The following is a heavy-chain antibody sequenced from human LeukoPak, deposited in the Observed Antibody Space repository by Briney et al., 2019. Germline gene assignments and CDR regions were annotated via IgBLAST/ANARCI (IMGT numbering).Heavy chain of an antibody. CDR3: ATASTMVRGVGADAFDI. CDR2: IIPILGIA. J-gene: IGHJ3*02. Sequence: SVKVSCKASGGTFSSYAISWVRQAPGQGLEWMGRIIPILGIANYARKFQGRVTITADKSTSTAYMELSSLRSEDTAVYYCATASTMVRGVGADAFDIWGQGTMVTVSS. D-gene: IGHD3-10*01. CDR1: GGTFSSYA. V-gene: IGHV1-69*04.